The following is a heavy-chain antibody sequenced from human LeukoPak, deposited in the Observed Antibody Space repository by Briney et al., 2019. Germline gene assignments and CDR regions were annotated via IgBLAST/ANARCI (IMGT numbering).Heavy chain of an antibody. J-gene: IGHJ4*02. CDR2: IIPIFGTA. CDR1: GGTFSSYA. Sequence: GASVKVSCKASGGTFSSYAISWVRQAPGQGLEWMGGIIPIFGTANYAQKFQGRVTITTDESTSTAYMELSSLRSEDTAVYYCARGGRDGYNWFRFDYWGQGTLVTVSS. V-gene: IGHV1-69*05. CDR3: ARGGRDGYNWFRFDY. D-gene: IGHD5-24*01.